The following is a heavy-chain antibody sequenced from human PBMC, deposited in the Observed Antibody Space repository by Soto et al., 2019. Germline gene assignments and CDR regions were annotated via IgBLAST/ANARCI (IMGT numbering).Heavy chain of an antibody. CDR2: TIPTFGAG. V-gene: IGHV1-69*13. D-gene: IGHD5-12*01. CDR1: GGTFSSNP. Sequence: VKVSCKASGGTFSSNPISWMRQAPGQGLEWMGGTIPTFGAGSYAQRFQGRLTITADKSTNTAYMELSSLRPEDTAVYYCARRQTSGYNRYFDSWGQGTLVTVSS. CDR3: ARRQTSGYNRYFDS. J-gene: IGHJ4*02.